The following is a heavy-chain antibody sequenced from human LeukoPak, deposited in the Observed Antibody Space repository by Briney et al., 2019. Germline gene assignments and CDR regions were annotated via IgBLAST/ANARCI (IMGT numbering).Heavy chain of an antibody. CDR3: ARTGSYYGIDY. J-gene: IGHJ4*02. CDR2: ISSSGSTI. V-gene: IGHV3-11*04. Sequence: SYISSSGSTIYSADSVKGRFTISRDNAKNSLYLQMNSLRAEDTAVYYCARTGSYYGIDYWGQGTLVTVSS. D-gene: IGHD1-26*01.